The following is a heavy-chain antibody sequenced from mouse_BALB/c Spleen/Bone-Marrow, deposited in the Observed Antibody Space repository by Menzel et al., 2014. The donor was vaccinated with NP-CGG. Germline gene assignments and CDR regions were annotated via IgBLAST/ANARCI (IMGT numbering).Heavy chain of an antibody. CDR2: VSSGGSST. CDR1: GLTFSSYA. D-gene: IGHD2-14*01. CDR3: ARHGSTRLLDY. J-gene: IGHJ2*01. V-gene: IGHV5-9-3*01. Sequence: DVQLVESGGGLVKPGGSLKLSCAASGLTFSSYAMSWVRQTPEKRLEWVATVSSGGSSTYYPDSVKGRFTSSRDNAKNNRYLLMSSLRSEDTAMYYCARHGSTRLLDYRGQGTTLSVSS.